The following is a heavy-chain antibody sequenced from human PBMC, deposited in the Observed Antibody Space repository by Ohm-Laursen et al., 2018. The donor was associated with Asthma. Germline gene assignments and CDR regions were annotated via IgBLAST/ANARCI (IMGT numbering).Heavy chain of an antibody. CDR2: ISSSSSYT. CDR1: GFTFSDYY. D-gene: IGHD3-22*01. Sequence: SLRLSCAASGFTFSDYYMSWIRQAPGKGLEWVSYISSSSSYTNYADSVKGRFTISRDNAKNSLYLQMNSLRAEDTAVYYCARGRGEVYYDSSGSLDYWGQGTLVTVSS. J-gene: IGHJ4*02. V-gene: IGHV3-11*06. CDR3: ARGRGEVYYDSSGSLDY.